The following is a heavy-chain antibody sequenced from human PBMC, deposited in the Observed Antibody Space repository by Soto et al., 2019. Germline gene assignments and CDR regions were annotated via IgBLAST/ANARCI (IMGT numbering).Heavy chain of an antibody. CDR1: GFTFSSYA. D-gene: IGHD2-21*02. Sequence: GGSLRLSCAASGFTFSSYAMSWVRQAPGKGLEWVSAISGSGGSTYYADSVKGRFTISRDNSKNTLYLQMNSLRAEDTAVYYCARVVTATSFGAFDTWGQGTMVTVSS. CDR2: ISGSGGST. V-gene: IGHV3-23*01. CDR3: ARVVTATSFGAFDT. J-gene: IGHJ3*02.